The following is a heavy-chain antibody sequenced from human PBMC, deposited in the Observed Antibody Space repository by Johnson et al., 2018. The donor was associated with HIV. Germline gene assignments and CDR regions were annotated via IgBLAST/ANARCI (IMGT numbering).Heavy chain of an antibody. V-gene: IGHV3-33*01. D-gene: IGHD5-18*01. J-gene: IGHJ3*02. CDR3: ARDTAMVHDAFDI. CDR2: IRYDGSNK. CDR1: GFTFSSYG. Sequence: QVQLVESGGGVVQPGRSLRLSCAASGFTFSSYGMHWVRQAPGKGLEWVAFIRYDGSNKYYADSVKGRFTISRDISKNTLYLQMNSLRAEDTAVYYCARDTAMVHDAFDIWGQGTMVTVSS.